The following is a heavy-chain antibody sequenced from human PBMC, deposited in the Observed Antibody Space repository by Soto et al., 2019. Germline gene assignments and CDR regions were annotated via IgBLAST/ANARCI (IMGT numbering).Heavy chain of an antibody. J-gene: IGHJ4*02. CDR1: GYTFSSYA. Sequence: ASVKVSCKASGYTFSSYAMHWVRQAPGQRLEWMGWINAGYGNTKSSQKFQDRVTISRNTSASTAYMELTSLRSEDTAVYYCARDTGDGTFDFWGQGTLVTVSS. V-gene: IGHV1-3*01. D-gene: IGHD7-27*01. CDR3: ARDTGDGTFDF. CDR2: INAGYGNT.